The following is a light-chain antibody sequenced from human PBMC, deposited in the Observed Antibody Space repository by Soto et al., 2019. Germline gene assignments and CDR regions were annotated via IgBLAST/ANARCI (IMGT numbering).Light chain of an antibody. CDR2: DAF. V-gene: IGKV3-11*01. Sequence: EIVLTQSPFTLSLSPGERATLSCRASQSVRSYLAWYQQKPGQAPRLLIYDAFKRATGIPARFSGSGSGTDFTLTISSLEPEDFAVYYCQQRSNWPSTFGGGTKVEIK. CDR1: QSVRSY. J-gene: IGKJ4*01. CDR3: QQRSNWPST.